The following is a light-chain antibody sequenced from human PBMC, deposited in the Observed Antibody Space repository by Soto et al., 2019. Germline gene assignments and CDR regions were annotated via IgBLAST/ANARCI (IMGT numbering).Light chain of an antibody. J-gene: IGKJ2*01. Sequence: EIVMTQSPATLSVSPGERANLSCRASQSVGTNLAWYQQKPGQAPRLLMYGSFITATGTPARFSGSGSETECTLTISSLQSEDFAVYFCQQYNNWPPYTFGQGTKLEMK. V-gene: IGKV3-15*01. CDR3: QQYNNWPPYT. CDR2: GSF. CDR1: QSVGTN.